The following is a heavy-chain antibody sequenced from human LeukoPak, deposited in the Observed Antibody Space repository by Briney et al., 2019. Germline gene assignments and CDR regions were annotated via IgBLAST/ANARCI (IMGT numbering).Heavy chain of an antibody. CDR3: ASLFDSSGHQWAFGM. CDR2: IKEDGSEK. Sequence: GGSLRLSCAASGLTFRSHWMSWVRQAPGKGLEWMANIKEDGSEKYYVDSVKGRFIISRDNAENSLSLQMNSLRAEDTAVYYCASLFDSSGHQWAFGMWGRGTMVTVSS. D-gene: IGHD3-22*01. CDR1: GLTFRSHW. V-gene: IGHV3-7*01. J-gene: IGHJ3*02.